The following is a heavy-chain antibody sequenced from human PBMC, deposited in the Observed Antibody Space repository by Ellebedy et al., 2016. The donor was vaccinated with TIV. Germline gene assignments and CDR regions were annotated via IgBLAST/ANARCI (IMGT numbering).Heavy chain of an antibody. Sequence: GESLKISCAASGFTVSSNYMTWVRQAPGKGLEWVSSISSSSSYIYYADSVKGRFTISRDNAKNSLYLQMNSLRAEDTAVYYCARAHYGMDVWGQGTSVTVSS. CDR2: ISSSSSYI. CDR3: ARAHYGMDV. CDR1: GFTVSSNY. V-gene: IGHV3-21*01. J-gene: IGHJ6*02.